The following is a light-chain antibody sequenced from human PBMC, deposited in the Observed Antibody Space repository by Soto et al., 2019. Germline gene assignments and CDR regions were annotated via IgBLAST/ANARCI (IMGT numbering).Light chain of an antibody. J-gene: IGKJ1*01. CDR1: QSISSW. CDR3: QQYNTYPET. CDR2: DAS. Sequence: DMPMTQYPSTLSASVGDRVTITCRASQSISSWLAWYQQKAGKAPKLLIYDASTLESGVPSRFSGSGSGTEFTLTITSLQPDDFATYYCQQYNTYPETFGQGTKVDIK. V-gene: IGKV1-5*01.